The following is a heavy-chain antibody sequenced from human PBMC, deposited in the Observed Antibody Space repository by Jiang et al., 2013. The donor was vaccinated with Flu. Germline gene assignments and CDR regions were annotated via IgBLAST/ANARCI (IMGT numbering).Heavy chain of an antibody. J-gene: IGHJ4*02. D-gene: IGHD1-26*01. CDR1: TSYG. CDR3: ARWKVRPRIEWELFDY. V-gene: IGHV1-18*04. CDR2: ISAYNGNT. Sequence: TSYGISWVRQAPGQGLEWMGWISAYNGNTNYAQKLQGRVTMTTDTSTSTAYMELRSLRSDDTAVYYCARWKVRPRIEWELFDYWGQGTLVTVSS.